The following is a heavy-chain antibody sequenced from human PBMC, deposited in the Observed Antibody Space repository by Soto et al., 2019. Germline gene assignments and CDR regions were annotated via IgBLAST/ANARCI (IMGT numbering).Heavy chain of an antibody. V-gene: IGHV3-23*01. CDR2: ITGSGGST. D-gene: IGHD3-16*01. CDR3: AKPLGGYDAFDI. Sequence: EVQLLESGGGLVQPGGSLRLSCAASGFTFSSYAMSWVRQAPGKGLEWVSAITGSGGSTYYADSVKGRFTISRDNSQNTRSLQMSGLRAEDTAVYDCAKPLGGYDAFDIWGQGTMVTVSS. J-gene: IGHJ3*02. CDR1: GFTFSSYA.